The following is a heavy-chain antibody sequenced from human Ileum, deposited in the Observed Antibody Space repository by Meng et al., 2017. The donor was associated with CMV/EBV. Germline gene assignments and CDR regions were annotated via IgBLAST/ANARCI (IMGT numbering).Heavy chain of an antibody. CDR2: IYASGST. V-gene: IGHV3-66*01. J-gene: IGHJ4*02. CDR3: VGVGAP. Sequence: EGQWGVVGGGLVPPGGSLRLSCEASGFIVSSTYMTWVRQVPGRGLEWVSVIYASGSTFYADSVKGRFTISRDNSENTLFLQMSSLRVEDTAVYYCVGVGAPGGQGTLVTVSS. CDR1: GFIVSSTY.